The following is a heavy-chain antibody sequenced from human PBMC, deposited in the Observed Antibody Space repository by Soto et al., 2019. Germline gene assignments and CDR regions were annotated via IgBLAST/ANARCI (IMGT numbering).Heavy chain of an antibody. V-gene: IGHV4-31*03. CDR3: ARGSSIAGLYYGMDV. Sequence: QVQLQESGPGLVKPSQTLSLTCTVSGGSISSGGYYWTWIRQHPGKGLEWIGYNYYSGITYYNPSPKRRVTXPXXXSXXHFSLKLSSVTAADTAVYYCARGSSIAGLYYGMDVWGQGTTVTVSS. D-gene: IGHD6-6*01. CDR2: NYYSGIT. J-gene: IGHJ6*02. CDR1: GGSISSGGYY.